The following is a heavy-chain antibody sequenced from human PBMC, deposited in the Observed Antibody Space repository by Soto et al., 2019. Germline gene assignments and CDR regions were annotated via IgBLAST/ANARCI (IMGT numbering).Heavy chain of an antibody. D-gene: IGHD6-25*01. CDR2: IYYRAMP. CDR3: ARGSALLFYYFDY. Sequence: SETLSLTCNVSGGSISRGDYYWSWLRQPPGKGLEWIGYIYYRAMPYYNPYLKSRVSISVDTSKNQFSLKMTSVTAADTAVYCCARGSALLFYYFDYWGQGTPVTVSS. CDR1: GGSISRGDYY. J-gene: IGHJ4*02. V-gene: IGHV4-30-4*01.